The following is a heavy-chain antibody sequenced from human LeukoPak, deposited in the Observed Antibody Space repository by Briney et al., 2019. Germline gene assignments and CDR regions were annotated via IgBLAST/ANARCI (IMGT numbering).Heavy chain of an antibody. CDR2: INADGSTT. CDR3: ATLISGWSLY. V-gene: IGHV3-74*01. J-gene: IGHJ4*02. D-gene: IGHD6-19*01. Sequence: GGSLRLSCAASGSGFTFNNYWMHWVRQAPGKGLVWVSRINADGSTTSYADSVRGRFTISRDNAKNSLYLQMNSLRAEDTAVYYCATLISGWSLYWGQGTLVTVSS. CDR1: GSGFTFNNYW.